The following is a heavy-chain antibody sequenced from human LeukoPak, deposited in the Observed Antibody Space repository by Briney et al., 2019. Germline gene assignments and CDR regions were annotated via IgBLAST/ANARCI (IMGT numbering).Heavy chain of an antibody. D-gene: IGHD4-23*01. CDR2: IKQDKSLI. V-gene: IGHV3-7*01. J-gene: IGHJ4*02. CDR3: AKLFRNSTTYDY. Sequence: PGGSLRLSCAGSGFTFSGSWMSWIRQPPGRGLEWVASIKQDKSLIYYDDSVKGRFTVSRDNAENSLYLQMNSLRLDDTAVYYCAKLFRNSTTYDYWGQGTLVTVSS. CDR1: GFTFSGSW.